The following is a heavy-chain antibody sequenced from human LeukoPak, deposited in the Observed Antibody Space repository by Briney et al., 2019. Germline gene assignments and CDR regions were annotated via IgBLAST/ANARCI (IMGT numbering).Heavy chain of an antibody. Sequence: SETLSLTCTVSGGSISSYYWSWIRQPPGKGLEWIGYIYYSGSTNYNPSLKSRVTISVDTSKNQFSLKLSSVTAADKAVYYCARSSLIAVSGYYFDYWGQGTLVTVSS. CDR3: ARSSLIAVSGYYFDY. CDR2: IYYSGST. J-gene: IGHJ4*02. D-gene: IGHD6-19*01. V-gene: IGHV4-59*01. CDR1: GGSISSYY.